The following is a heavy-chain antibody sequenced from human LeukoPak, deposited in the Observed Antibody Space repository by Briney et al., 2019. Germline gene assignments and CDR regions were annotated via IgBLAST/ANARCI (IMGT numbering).Heavy chain of an antibody. V-gene: IGHV3-53*01. CDR2: LYSDGNT. Sequence: PGGSLRLSCAVSGFTVITNDMTWVRQAPGKGPEWVSVLYSDGNTKYADSVQGRFTISRDNSKNTLYLEMNSLSPDDTAVYYCARGVEPLAANTLAYWGQGTLVTVSS. D-gene: IGHD1-14*01. J-gene: IGHJ4*02. CDR1: GFTVITND. CDR3: ARGVEPLAANTLAY.